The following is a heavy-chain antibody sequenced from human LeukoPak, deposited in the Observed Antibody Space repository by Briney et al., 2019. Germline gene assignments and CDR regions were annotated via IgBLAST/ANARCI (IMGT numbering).Heavy chain of an antibody. V-gene: IGHV4-4*07. J-gene: IGHJ5*02. CDR2: IYTSGST. D-gene: IGHD3-22*01. CDR3: ARVTKEGYDSSGYYHNWFDP. CDR1: GGFISSYY. Sequence: SETLSLTCTVSGGFISSYYWSWIRQPAGKGLEWIGRIYTSGSTNYNPSLKSRVTMSVDTSKNQFSLKLSSVTAADTAVYYCARVTKEGYDSSGYYHNWFDPWGQGTLVTVSS.